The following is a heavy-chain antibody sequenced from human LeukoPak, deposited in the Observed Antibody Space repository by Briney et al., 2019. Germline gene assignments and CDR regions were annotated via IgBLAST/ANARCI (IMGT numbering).Heavy chain of an antibody. CDR1: GFTFSSYS. D-gene: IGHD3-22*01. V-gene: IGHV3-21*01. CDR2: ISSSSSYI. J-gene: IGHJ4*02. CDR3: ARDFTYYYDSSGRTVY. Sequence: GGSLRLSCAASGFTFSSYSMNWVRQAPGQGLEWVSSISSSSSYIYYADSVKGRFTISRDNAKNSLYLQMNSLRAEDTAVYYCARDFTYYYDSSGRTVYWGQGTLVTVSS.